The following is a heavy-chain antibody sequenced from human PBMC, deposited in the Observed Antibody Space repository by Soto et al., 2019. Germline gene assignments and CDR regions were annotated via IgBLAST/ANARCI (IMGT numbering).Heavy chain of an antibody. Sequence: SETLSLTCTVSGGPISSGDYYWSWIRQPPGKGLEWIGYIYYSGSTYYNPSLKSRVIISADTFKNQFSLKLSSVTAADTAVYYCARVPSSGPFDYWGQGILVTVSS. CDR2: IYYSGST. CDR1: GGPISSGDYY. CDR3: ARVPSSGPFDY. V-gene: IGHV4-30-4*01. J-gene: IGHJ4*02. D-gene: IGHD3-22*01.